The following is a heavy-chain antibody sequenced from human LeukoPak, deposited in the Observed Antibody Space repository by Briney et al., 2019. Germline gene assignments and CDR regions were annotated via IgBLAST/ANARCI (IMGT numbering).Heavy chain of an antibody. CDR3: ARDWDPITGTTRWFDP. J-gene: IGHJ5*02. CDR2: INTASGVA. Sequence: ASVKVSCKASGYTFTGYYVHWVRQPPGQGLEWMALINTASGVANYAQKFQGRVTLTRDKSITTVYMELSSLRSDDTALYYCARDWDPITGTTRWFDPWGQGTLVTVSS. D-gene: IGHD1-7*01. V-gene: IGHV1-2*02. CDR1: GYTFTGYY.